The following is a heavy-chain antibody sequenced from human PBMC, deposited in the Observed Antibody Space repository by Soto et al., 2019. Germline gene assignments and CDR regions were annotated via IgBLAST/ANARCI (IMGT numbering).Heavy chain of an antibody. CDR1: GGPISSYY. CDR2: IYYSGST. J-gene: IGHJ4*02. V-gene: IGHV4-59*08. D-gene: IGHD3-10*01. Sequence: SETLSLTCTVSGGPISSYYWSWIRQPPGKGLEWIGYIYYSGSTNYNPSPKSRVTISVDTSKNQFSLKLNSMTAADTAVYYCARHNYGSGSTYFDYWGQGTLVTVSS. CDR3: ARHNYGSGSTYFDY.